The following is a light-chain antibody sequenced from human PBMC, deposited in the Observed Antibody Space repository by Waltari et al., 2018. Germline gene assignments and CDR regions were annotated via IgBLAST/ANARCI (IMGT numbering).Light chain of an antibody. Sequence: QSALTQPASVSGSLGQPITISCTGANSDVGTYNLVSWYQQHPGKAPKLMVYEGSKRPSGVSNRFSGSPAGNTASLTIFGLQAEDDGYYYCCSYAGSSTYVLFGGGTKLTVL. CDR3: CSYAGSSTYVL. J-gene: IGLJ2*01. CDR1: NSDVGTYNL. V-gene: IGLV2-23*01. CDR2: EGS.